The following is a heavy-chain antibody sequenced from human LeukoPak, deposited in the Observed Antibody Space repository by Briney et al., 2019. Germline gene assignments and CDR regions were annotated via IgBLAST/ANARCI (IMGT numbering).Heavy chain of an antibody. Sequence: MTSQTLSLTCTVSGGSISSGGYYWSWIRQPPGKGLEWIGYIYHSGSTYYNPSLKSRVTISVDTSKNQFSLKLSSVTAADTAVYYCARDRIHYGDYAEHYGMDVWGQGTTVTVSS. CDR1: GGSISSGGYY. V-gene: IGHV4-30-2*01. D-gene: IGHD4-17*01. CDR3: ARDRIHYGDYAEHYGMDV. CDR2: IYHSGST. J-gene: IGHJ6*02.